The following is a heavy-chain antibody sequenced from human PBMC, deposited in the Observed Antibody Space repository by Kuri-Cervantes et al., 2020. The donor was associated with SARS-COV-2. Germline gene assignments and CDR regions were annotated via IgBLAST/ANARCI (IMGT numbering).Heavy chain of an antibody. CDR3: AGCRPGDSYYYGMDV. J-gene: IGHJ6*02. CDR1: GFTLRRYW. V-gene: IGHV3-30-3*01. Sequence: LMISCIDSGFTLRRYWMSRVRQAPGKGLEWVAVISYDGSNKYYADSVKGRFTISRDNSKNTMYLQMNSLRAEDTAVYYCAGCRPGDSYYYGMDVWGQGTTVTVSS. CDR2: ISYDGSNK. D-gene: IGHD7-27*01.